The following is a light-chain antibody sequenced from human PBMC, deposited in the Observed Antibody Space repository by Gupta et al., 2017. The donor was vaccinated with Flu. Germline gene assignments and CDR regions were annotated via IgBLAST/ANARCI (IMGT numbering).Light chain of an antibody. Sequence: LAAAVDDSCSFSQRVIQNNSIYLFWYQQKPGEAPQSLIYSESTKQDGVLSRFSGSGCGTDFTPTNISLQDDDVVTYYCQQRCSNPVTFGQGTKLEI. CDR3: QQRCSNPVT. CDR2: SES. V-gene: IGKV1-39*01. CDR1: QNNSIY. J-gene: IGKJ2*01.